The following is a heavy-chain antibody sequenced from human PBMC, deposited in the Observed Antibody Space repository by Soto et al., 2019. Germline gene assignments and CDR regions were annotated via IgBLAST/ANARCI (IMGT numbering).Heavy chain of an antibody. CDR2: VSGSGDST. D-gene: IGHD6-19*01. CDR1: GFTFSNYA. Sequence: EVQLLESGGNLVQPGGSLRLSCAPSGFTFSNYAMSWVRQAPGKGLEWVSVVSGSGDSTYYADSVKGRFTISRDNSKNTLYLQMNSLRAEDMAVYYCARRTSGWYFDYWGQGTLVTVSS. CDR3: ARRTSGWYFDY. J-gene: IGHJ4*02. V-gene: IGHV3-23*01.